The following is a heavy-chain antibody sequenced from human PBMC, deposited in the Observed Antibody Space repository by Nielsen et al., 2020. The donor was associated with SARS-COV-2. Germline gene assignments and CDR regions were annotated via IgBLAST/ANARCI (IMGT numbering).Heavy chain of an antibody. Sequence: GESLKISCAASGFTFSNYWMHWVRQAPGKGLVWLSRINNDGSVTTYADSVKGRFTISRDNSKNTLYLQMNSLRAEDTAVYYCARSGTYSSSCDYWGQGTLVTVSS. D-gene: IGHD1-7*01. V-gene: IGHV3-74*01. J-gene: IGHJ4*02. CDR3: ARSGTYSSSCDY. CDR1: GFTFSNYW. CDR2: INNDGSVT.